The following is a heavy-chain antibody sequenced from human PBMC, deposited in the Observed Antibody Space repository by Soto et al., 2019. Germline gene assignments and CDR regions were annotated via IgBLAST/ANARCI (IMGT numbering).Heavy chain of an antibody. CDR3: ASYYDSSGYYYEDYYYGMDV. CDR2: IIPIFGTA. Sequence: SVKVSCKASGGTFSSYAISWVRQAPGQGLEWMGGIIPIFGTANYAQKFQGRVTITADESTSTAYMELSSLRSEDTAVYYCASYYDSSGYYYEDYYYGMDVWGQGTTVTLSS. J-gene: IGHJ6*02. D-gene: IGHD3-22*01. V-gene: IGHV1-69*13. CDR1: GGTFSSYA.